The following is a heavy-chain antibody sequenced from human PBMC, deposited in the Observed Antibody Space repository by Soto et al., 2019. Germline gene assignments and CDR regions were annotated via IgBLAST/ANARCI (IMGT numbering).Heavy chain of an antibody. Sequence: GGSLRLSCAASGFTFSSYEMNWVRQAPGKGLDWVSYISSSGGTIYYADSVEGRFTISRDNAKNSLYLQMNSLRVEDTAFYYCATRYGSGKYYYYGMDVWGQGTTVTVS. D-gene: IGHD3-10*01. CDR3: ATRYGSGKYYYYGMDV. J-gene: IGHJ6*02. V-gene: IGHV3-48*03. CDR1: GFTFSSYE. CDR2: ISSSGGTI.